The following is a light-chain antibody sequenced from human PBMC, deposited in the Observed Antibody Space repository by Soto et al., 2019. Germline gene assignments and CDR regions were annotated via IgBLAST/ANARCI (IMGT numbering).Light chain of an antibody. J-gene: IGKJ4*01. Sequence: DIVMTQSPDSLAVSLGERATINCKSSLSVLHSSNNKNYLAWYQQRPGQPPKLLIYWASTRESGVPDRFSGSGSGTDFTLTISSPQAEDVAVYYCQQYYSTPPLTFGGGTKVEIK. CDR3: QQYYSTPPLT. V-gene: IGKV4-1*01. CDR1: LSVLHSSNNKNY. CDR2: WAS.